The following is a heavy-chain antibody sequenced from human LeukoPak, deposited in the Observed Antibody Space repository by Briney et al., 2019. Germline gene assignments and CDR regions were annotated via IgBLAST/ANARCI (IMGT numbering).Heavy chain of an antibody. D-gene: IGHD5-18*01. J-gene: IGHJ5*02. CDR3: AKPSGYSYGYGFGP. Sequence: GGSLRLSCAASGFTFSSYAMSWVRQAPGKELEWLSAISGSGGSTYYADSVKGRFTISRDNSKNTLYLQMNSLRAEDTAVYYCAKPSGYSYGYGFGPWGQGTLVTVSS. V-gene: IGHV3-23*01. CDR2: ISGSGGST. CDR1: GFTFSSYA.